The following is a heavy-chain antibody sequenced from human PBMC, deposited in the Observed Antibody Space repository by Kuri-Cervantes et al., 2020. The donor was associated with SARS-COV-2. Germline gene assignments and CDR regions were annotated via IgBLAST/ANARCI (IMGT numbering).Heavy chain of an antibody. V-gene: IGHV3-21*01. CDR3: ASIYSGYEDG. J-gene: IGHJ4*02. CDR2: ISSVSSYI. CDR1: GFTFSTYS. Sequence: GESLKISCAASGFTFSTYSMNWVRQAPGKGLEWVSSISSVSSYIHYADSVRGRFTISRDNAKNSLYLQMNSLRAVDTAVYYCASIYSGYEDGWGQGTLVTVSS. D-gene: IGHD5-12*01.